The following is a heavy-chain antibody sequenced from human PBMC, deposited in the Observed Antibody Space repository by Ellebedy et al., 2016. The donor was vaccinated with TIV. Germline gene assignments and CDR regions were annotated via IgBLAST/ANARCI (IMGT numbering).Heavy chain of an antibody. D-gene: IGHD3-16*02. Sequence: GESLKISCAASGFTLSSYWMSWVRQAPGKGLEWVANIKQDGSEKYYVDSVKGRFTISRDNAKNSLYLQMDSLRVEDTAVYYCARRPMITFGGVIVRRGDFDNWGQGTLVTVSS. J-gene: IGHJ4*02. CDR3: ARRPMITFGGVIVRRGDFDN. CDR1: GFTLSSYW. CDR2: IKQDGSEK. V-gene: IGHV3-7*03.